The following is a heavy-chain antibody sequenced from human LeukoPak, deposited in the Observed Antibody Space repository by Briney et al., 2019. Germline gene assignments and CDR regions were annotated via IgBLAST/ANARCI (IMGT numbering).Heavy chain of an antibody. D-gene: IGHD6-13*01. CDR2: VSCSGAYT. V-gene: IGHV3-23*01. CDR3: AKDSSSWYYYYMDV. J-gene: IGHJ6*03. CDR1: GFTFSDYG. Sequence: GGSLRLSCAASGFTFSDYGMSWVRQAPGKGLEWVSAVSCSGAYTYHADSVRGRFTISRDNSKNTLYLQMNSLRAEDTAVYYCAKDSSSWYYYYMDVWGKGTTVTISS.